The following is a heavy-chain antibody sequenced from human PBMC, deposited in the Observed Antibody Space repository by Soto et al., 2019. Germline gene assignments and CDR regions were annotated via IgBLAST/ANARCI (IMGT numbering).Heavy chain of an antibody. CDR2: ISYDGSNK. J-gene: IGHJ4*02. CDR3: ARVNIAVAGTADY. CDR1: GFTFSSYA. D-gene: IGHD6-19*01. V-gene: IGHV3-30-3*01. Sequence: GGSLRLSCAASGFTFSSYAMHWVRQAPGKGLEWVAVISYDGSNKYYADSVKGRFTISRDNSKNTLYLQMNSLRAEDTAVYYCARVNIAVAGTADYWGQGTLVTVSS.